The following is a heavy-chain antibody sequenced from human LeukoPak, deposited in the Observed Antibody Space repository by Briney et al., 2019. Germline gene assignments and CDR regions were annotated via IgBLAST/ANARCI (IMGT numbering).Heavy chain of an antibody. CDR1: DFPFSSYD. Sequence: GGSLRLSVAASDFPFSSYDIHWFRQLKGKGRGWVSGIGSAVAQYYPDSVKGRFTISRDNAKNSLYLQMNSLRAGDTAVYYCARVLPKYFDFLTGFYYYYGMVVWGQGTTVTVSS. CDR2: IGSAVAQ. D-gene: IGHD3-9*01. J-gene: IGHJ6*02. V-gene: IGHV3-13*05. CDR3: ARVLPKYFDFLTGFYYYYGMVV.